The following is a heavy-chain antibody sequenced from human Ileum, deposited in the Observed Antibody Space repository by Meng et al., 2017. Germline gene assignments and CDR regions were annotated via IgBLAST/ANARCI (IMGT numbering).Heavy chain of an antibody. D-gene: IGHD1-26*01. Sequence: QLTQLAAGLLNPTELTARSCAVFGGSFNDYYRSWVRQSPGKGLEWIGQIHHSGRTNYKSSLERRVTISVDTSKSQFSLKLTSVTAADTAMYYCVRGPARETHDFDYWGQGALVTVSS. CDR3: VRGPARETHDFDY. CDR2: IHHSGRT. V-gene: IGHV4-34*01. CDR1: GGSFNDYY. J-gene: IGHJ4*02.